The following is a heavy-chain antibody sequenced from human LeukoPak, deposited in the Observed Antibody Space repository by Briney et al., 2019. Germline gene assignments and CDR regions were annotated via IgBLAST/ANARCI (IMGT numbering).Heavy chain of an antibody. Sequence: PGGSLRLSCAASGFIFSDYYMSWIRQAPGKGLEWVANIKQDGSEKYYVDSVKGRFTISRDNAKNSLYLQMNSLRAEDTAVYYCARLYRDFWSGYYLSYYYYMDVWGKGTTVTVSS. CDR1: GFIFSDYY. D-gene: IGHD3-3*01. CDR2: IKQDGSEK. CDR3: ARLYRDFWSGYYLSYYYYMDV. J-gene: IGHJ6*03. V-gene: IGHV3-7*01.